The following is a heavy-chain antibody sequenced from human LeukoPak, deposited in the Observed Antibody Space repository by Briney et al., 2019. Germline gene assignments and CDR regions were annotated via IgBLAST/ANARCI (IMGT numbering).Heavy chain of an antibody. CDR2: INACNGNT. V-gene: IGHV1-3*01. D-gene: IGHD6-19*01. CDR3: ASHPTSGRCEQWLGLDY. Sequence: ASVKVSCKASRYTFTSYAMHWVRQAPGQRLEGMGWINACNGNTEYSQKFQGRVTITRDTSASTAYMELSSLRSEDTAVYYCASHPTSGRCEQWLGLDYWVQGTLVTVSS. CDR1: RYTFTSYA. J-gene: IGHJ4*02.